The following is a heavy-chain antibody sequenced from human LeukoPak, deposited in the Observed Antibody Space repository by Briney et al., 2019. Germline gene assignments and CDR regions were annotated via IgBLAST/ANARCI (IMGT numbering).Heavy chain of an antibody. V-gene: IGHV3-74*01. D-gene: IGHD7-27*01. CDR3: ASFFLGSWYFDL. CDR1: AFTFRTYS. J-gene: IGHJ2*01. CDR2: INSDGSST. Sequence: GGSLRLSCVASAFTFRTYSMHWVRQAPGKGLVWVSRINSDGSSTSYADSVKGRFTISRDNAKNTLYLEMNSLRAEDTAVYYCASFFLGSWYFDLWGRGTLVTVSS.